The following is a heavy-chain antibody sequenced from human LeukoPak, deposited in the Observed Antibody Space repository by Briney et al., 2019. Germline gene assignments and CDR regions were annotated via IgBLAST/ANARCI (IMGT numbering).Heavy chain of an antibody. CDR2: ISDNGGST. Sequence: PGGSLRLPCVGSGFTISSYAMSWVRQAPGKGLEWVSTISDNGGSTSYADSVKGRFTISRDTSKNTLNLQMNSLRAEDTALYYCAKALGQYCSGGSCYFDYWGQGTLVTVSS. V-gene: IGHV3-23*01. CDR3: AKALGQYCSGGSCYFDY. J-gene: IGHJ4*02. D-gene: IGHD2-15*01. CDR1: GFTISSYA.